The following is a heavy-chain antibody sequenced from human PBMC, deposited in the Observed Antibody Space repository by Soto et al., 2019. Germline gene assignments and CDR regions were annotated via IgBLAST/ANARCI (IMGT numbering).Heavy chain of an antibody. CDR1: GGSVSSGSYY. Sequence: SETLSLTCTVSGGSVSSGSYYWSWIRQPPGKGLGWIGYIYYSGSTNYNPSLKSRVTISVDTSKNQFSLKLSSVTAADTAVYYCARIRGGYSYGYDVPYYFDYWGQGTLVTVSS. J-gene: IGHJ4*02. CDR3: ARIRGGYSYGYDVPYYFDY. D-gene: IGHD5-18*01. CDR2: IYYSGST. V-gene: IGHV4-61*01.